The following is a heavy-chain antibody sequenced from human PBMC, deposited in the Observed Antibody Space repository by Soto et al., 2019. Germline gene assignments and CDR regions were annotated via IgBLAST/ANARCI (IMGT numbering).Heavy chain of an antibody. CDR2: MYYTGKT. V-gene: IGHV4-30-4*01. D-gene: IGHD1-26*01. Sequence: QVQLQESGPGQVKPSQTLYLTCTVSGTTISSDDNYWSWIRQAPGKGQEWIGYMYYTGKTYYNTSLQSRVTLSVDTSKHQFSLKMTSVTAADTAMYFCARVYGRGDYFDFWGRGTRVSVSS. CDR1: GTTISSDDNY. J-gene: IGHJ4*02. CDR3: ARVYGRGDYFDF.